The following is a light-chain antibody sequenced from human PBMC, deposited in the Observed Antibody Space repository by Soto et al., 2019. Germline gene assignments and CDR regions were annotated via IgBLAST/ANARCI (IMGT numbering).Light chain of an antibody. CDR3: QQYGRSPHPIT. J-gene: IGKJ5*01. CDR1: QSVSSYY. CDR2: GAS. Sequence: EIVLTQSPGTLSLSPGERATLSCRASQSVSSYYLAWYQQKPGQAPRLLIYGASSRATGVPDRFSGSGSGTDFTLTIRRLEPADFAAYYCQQYGRSPHPITFGQGTRLEIK. V-gene: IGKV3-20*01.